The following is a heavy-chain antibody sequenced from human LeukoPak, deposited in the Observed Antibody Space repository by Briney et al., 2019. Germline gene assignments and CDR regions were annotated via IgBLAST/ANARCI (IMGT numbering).Heavy chain of an antibody. CDR3: AKGAVAADFDY. CDR1: GFTFSSYA. V-gene: IGHV3-23*01. D-gene: IGHD6-19*01. CDR2: VSDNGDTT. J-gene: IGHJ4*02. Sequence: PGGSLRLSCAASGFTFSSYAMSWVRQAPGKGLEWVSGVSDNGDTTYCADSVKGRFTISRDNSKNTLYLQMNSLRAEDTAVYYCAKGAVAADFDYWGQGTLVTVSS.